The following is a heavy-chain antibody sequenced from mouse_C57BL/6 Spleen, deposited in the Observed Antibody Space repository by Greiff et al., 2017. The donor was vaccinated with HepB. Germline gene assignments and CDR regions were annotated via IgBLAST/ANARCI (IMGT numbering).Heavy chain of an antibody. D-gene: IGHD2-4*01. J-gene: IGHJ4*01. CDR1: GFSLTSYA. V-gene: IGHV2-9-1*01. CDR2: IWTGGGT. Sequence: VKLVESGPGLVAPSQSLSITCTVSGFSLTSYAISWVRQPPGKGLEWLGVIWTGGGTNYNSALKSRLSISKDNSKSQVFLKMNSLQTDDTARYYCARTDDYDGYAMDYWGQGTSVTVSS. CDR3: ARTDDYDGYAMDY.